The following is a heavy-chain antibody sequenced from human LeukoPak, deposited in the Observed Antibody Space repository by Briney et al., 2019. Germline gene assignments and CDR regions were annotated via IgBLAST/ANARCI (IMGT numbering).Heavy chain of an antibody. Sequence: SETLSLTCAVYGGSFSDYYWNWIRQPPGKGLEWIGEINHRGSTNYNPSLKSRVTISVDTSKNQFSLKLTSVTAADTAVYYCARAPAHLAAAGGDFDYWGQGTLVTVSS. CDR1: GGSFSDYY. CDR3: ARAPAHLAAAGGDFDY. CDR2: INHRGST. J-gene: IGHJ4*02. D-gene: IGHD6-13*01. V-gene: IGHV4-34*01.